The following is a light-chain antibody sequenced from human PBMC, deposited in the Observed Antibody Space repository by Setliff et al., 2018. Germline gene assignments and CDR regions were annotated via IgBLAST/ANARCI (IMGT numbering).Light chain of an antibody. CDR3: SSYTSNSTYV. CDR2: DVT. Sequence: QSALTQPASVSGSPGQSITISCTGTGTYNYVSWYQQHPGKAPQLIIYDVTNRPSGVSNRFSASKSGNTASLTISGLQPEDDADYYCSSYTSNSTYVFGTGTQLTVL. V-gene: IGLV2-14*03. CDR1: GTYNY. J-gene: IGLJ1*01.